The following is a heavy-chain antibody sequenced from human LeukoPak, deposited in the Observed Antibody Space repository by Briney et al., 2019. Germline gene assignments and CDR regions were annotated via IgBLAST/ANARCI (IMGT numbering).Heavy chain of an antibody. J-gene: IGHJ4*02. Sequence: GASVKVSCKASGYTFTSYGISWVQQAPGQGLEWMGWISAYNGNTNYAQRLQGRVTMTTDTSTSTAYMELRSLRSDDTAVYYCARDPEAAAGLYYFDYWGQGTLVTVSS. V-gene: IGHV1-18*01. D-gene: IGHD6-13*01. CDR3: ARDPEAAAGLYYFDY. CDR1: GYTFTSYG. CDR2: ISAYNGNT.